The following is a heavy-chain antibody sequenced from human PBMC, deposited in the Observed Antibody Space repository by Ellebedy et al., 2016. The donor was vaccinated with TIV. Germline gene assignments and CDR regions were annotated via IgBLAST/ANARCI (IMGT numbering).Heavy chain of an antibody. Sequence: SETLSLXXTVSGGSISSYYWSWIRQSAGKGLEWIGRIYTSGSTNYNPSLKSRVTMSVGTSKNQFSLKLSSVTAADTAVYYCAREDPYYYYMDVWGKGTTVTVSS. CDR2: IYTSGST. V-gene: IGHV4-4*07. CDR1: GGSISSYY. CDR3: AREDPYYYYMDV. J-gene: IGHJ6*03.